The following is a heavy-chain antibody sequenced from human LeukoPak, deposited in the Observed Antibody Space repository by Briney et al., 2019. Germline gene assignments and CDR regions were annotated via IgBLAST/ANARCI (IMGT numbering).Heavy chain of an antibody. D-gene: IGHD3-22*01. J-gene: IGHJ4*02. CDR2: INAGNGNT. CDR1: GYTFTSYA. Sequence: ASVKVSCKASGYTFTSYAMHWVRQAPGQRLEWMGWINAGNGNTKYSQKFQGRVTITRDTSASTAYMELSSLRSEDTAVYYCARVSDSSGYDPSFDYWGQGTLVTVSS. V-gene: IGHV1-3*01. CDR3: ARVSDSSGYDPSFDY.